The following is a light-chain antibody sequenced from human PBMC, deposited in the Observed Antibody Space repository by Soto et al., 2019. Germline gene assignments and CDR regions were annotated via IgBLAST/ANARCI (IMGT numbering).Light chain of an antibody. CDR2: DAS. CDR3: QQYASSPRT. CDR1: QGISTY. Sequence: DIQLTQSPSLLSASVGDRVTITCRASQGISTYLAWYQQKPGKAPKLLIYDASTLERGVPSRFSGSGSGTEFTLTISSLQPEDFATYYCQQYASSPRTFGQGTTVEIK. J-gene: IGKJ1*01. V-gene: IGKV1-9*01.